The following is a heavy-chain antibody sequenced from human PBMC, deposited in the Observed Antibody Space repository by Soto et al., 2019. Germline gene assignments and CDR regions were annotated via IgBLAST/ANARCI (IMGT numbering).Heavy chain of an antibody. CDR3: AKGGRTYYYYGMDV. CDR1: GFTFSSYG. Sequence: SLRLSCAASGFTFSSYGMHWVRQAPGKGLEWVAVISYDGSNKYYADSVKGRFTISRDNSKNTLCLQMNSLRAEDTAVYYCAKGGRTYYYYGMDVWGQGTTVTVSS. CDR2: ISYDGSNK. V-gene: IGHV3-30*18. J-gene: IGHJ6*02. D-gene: IGHD3-16*01.